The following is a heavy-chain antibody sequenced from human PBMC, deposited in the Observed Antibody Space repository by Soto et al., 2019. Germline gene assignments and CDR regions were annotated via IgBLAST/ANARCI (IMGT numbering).Heavy chain of an antibody. CDR3: ARVYCLTTSCYQGVGFDY. D-gene: IGHD2-2*01. J-gene: IGHJ4*02. CDR1: GYSISSGYF. Sequence: SETLSLTCAVSGYSISSGYFWAWIRQPPGKGLDWIGTTSQSGRTFYNASLNSRITLSVDTSKNQFSLKLNSVTAADTAVYYCARVYCLTTSCYQGVGFDYWGQGTLVTVSS. V-gene: IGHV4-38-2*01. CDR2: TSQSGRT.